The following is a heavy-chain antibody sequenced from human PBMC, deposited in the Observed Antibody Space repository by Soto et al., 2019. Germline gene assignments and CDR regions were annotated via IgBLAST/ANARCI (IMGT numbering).Heavy chain of an antibody. CDR3: ARGTPGALTDDAFDI. V-gene: IGHV3-20*04. Sequence: AGGSLRLSCAGSGFTFDDFAMHWVRQAPGKGLEWVSGINWNGGSTGYADSVKGRFTISRDNAKNSLYLQMNSLRAEDTALYYCARGTPGALTDDAFDIWGQGTMVTVSS. D-gene: IGHD1-26*01. J-gene: IGHJ3*02. CDR1: GFTFDDFA. CDR2: INWNGGST.